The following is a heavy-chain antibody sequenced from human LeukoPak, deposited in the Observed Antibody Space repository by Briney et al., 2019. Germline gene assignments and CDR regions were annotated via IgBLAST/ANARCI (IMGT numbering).Heavy chain of an antibody. J-gene: IGHJ5*02. CDR1: GFTFNSYW. Sequence: GGSLRLSCAASGFTFNSYWMHWVRQAPGKGLVWVSRIDEDGKTIDYADSVKGRFTISRDNAKDTLYLQMSSLRHEDTAVYYFFSDLCGGDDQWGRGTLVTVSS. V-gene: IGHV3-74*01. CDR2: IDEDGKTI. CDR3: FSDLCGGDDQ. D-gene: IGHD3-3*01.